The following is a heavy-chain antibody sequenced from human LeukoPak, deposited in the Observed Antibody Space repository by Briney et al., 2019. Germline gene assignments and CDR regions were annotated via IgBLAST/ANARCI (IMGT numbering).Heavy chain of an antibody. J-gene: IGHJ6*03. CDR1: GFTFSSYG. CDR2: IWYDGSNK. V-gene: IGHV3-33*06. CDR3: AKDPRGSYSRDYYYYMDV. Sequence: GGSLRLSCAASGFTFSSYGMHWVRQAPGKGLEWVAVIWYDGSNKYYADSVKGRFTISRDNSKNTLYLQMNSLRSEDAAVYYCAKDPRGSYSRDYYYYMDVWGKGTTVTVSS. D-gene: IGHD1-26*01.